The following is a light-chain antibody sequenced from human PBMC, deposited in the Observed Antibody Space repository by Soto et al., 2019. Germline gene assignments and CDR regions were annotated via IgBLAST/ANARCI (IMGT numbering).Light chain of an antibody. V-gene: IGLV2-14*01. Sequence: QPALTQPASVSGSPGQSITISCTGTSSDVGGYNYVSWYQQHPGKAPKLMIYDVSNRPSGVSNRFSGSKSGNTASLTISGLQAEDEADYYCSSYTSSSTLYVFGTGT. J-gene: IGLJ1*01. CDR2: DVS. CDR1: SSDVGGYNY. CDR3: SSYTSSSTLYV.